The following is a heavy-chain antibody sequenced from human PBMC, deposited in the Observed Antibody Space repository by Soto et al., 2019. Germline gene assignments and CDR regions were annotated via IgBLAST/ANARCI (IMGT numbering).Heavy chain of an antibody. CDR1: GYSFANSW. CDR3: ARRNNGMDV. CDR2: IYPGDSDT. V-gene: IGHV5-51*01. J-gene: IGHJ6*02. Sequence: GESLKISCKASGYSFANSWIAWVRQTPGKGLEWMGIIYPGDSDTRYSPSFQGQVTISADKSISTAYLQWSSLKASDTAMYYCARRNNGMDVWGQGTTVTVS.